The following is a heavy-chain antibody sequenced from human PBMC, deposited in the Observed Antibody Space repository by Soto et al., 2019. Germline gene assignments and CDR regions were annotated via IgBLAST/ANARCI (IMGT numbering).Heavy chain of an antibody. CDR1: GYTFTNHW. V-gene: IGHV5-10-1*01. J-gene: IGHJ4*02. CDR3: ARHASYYVSSGYFGTY. CDR2: INPSDSHT. Sequence: LGESLKISCHGSGYTFTNHWITWVRQMPGKGLEWMGRINPSDSHTNYSPSFQGHVTMSVDKSISTAYLQWSSLKASDTAMYYCARHASYYVSSGYFGTYWGQGTLVTVSS. D-gene: IGHD3-22*01.